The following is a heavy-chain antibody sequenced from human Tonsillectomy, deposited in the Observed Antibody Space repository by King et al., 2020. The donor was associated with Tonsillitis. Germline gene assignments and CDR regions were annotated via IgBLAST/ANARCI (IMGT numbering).Heavy chain of an antibody. CDR2: IHPSDSQT. V-gene: IGHV5-10-1*01. Sequence: EVQLVQSGAEVKKPGESLRIACKGSGYSFTTHWISWVRQMPGKGLEWMGRIHPSDSQTYYSPSFQGHVTISADKSISTAYLQWSSLKASDTAMYYCARRGVTLVRGALTYYFDYWGQGTLVTVSS. J-gene: IGHJ4*02. CDR3: ARRGVTLVRGALTYYFDY. D-gene: IGHD3-10*01. CDR1: GYSFTTHW.